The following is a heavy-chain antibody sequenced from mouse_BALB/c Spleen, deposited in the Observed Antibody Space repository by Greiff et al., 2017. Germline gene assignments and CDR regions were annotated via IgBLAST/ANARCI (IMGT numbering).Heavy chain of an antibody. V-gene: IGHV5-9-4*01. D-gene: IGHD1-1*01. Sequence: DVMLVESGGGLVKPGGSLKLSCAASGFTFSSYAMSWVRQSPEKRLEWVAEISSGGSYTYYPDTVTGRFTISRDNAKNTLYLEMSSLRSEDTAMYYCARDLLRNAMDYWGQGTSVTVSS. J-gene: IGHJ4*01. CDR2: ISSGGSYT. CDR1: GFTFSSYA. CDR3: ARDLLRNAMDY.